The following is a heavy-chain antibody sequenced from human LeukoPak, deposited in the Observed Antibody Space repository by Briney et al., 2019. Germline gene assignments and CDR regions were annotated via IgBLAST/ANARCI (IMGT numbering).Heavy chain of an antibody. J-gene: IGHJ5*02. CDR3: ARQGYSGSYYVADWFDP. CDR2: IYYSGST. D-gene: IGHD1-26*01. Sequence: SETLSLTCTVSGGSISSYYWSWIRQPPGKGLEWIGYIYYSGSTNYNPSLKSRVTISVDTSKNQFSLKLSSVTAADTAVYYCARQGYSGSYYVADWFDPWGQGTLVTVSS. V-gene: IGHV4-59*08. CDR1: GGSISSYY.